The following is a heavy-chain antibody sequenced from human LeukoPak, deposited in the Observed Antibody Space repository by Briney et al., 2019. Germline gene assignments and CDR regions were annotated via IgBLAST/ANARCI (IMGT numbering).Heavy chain of an antibody. V-gene: IGHV4-61*02. CDR1: GGSISSGSYY. J-gene: IGHJ5*02. CDR2: IYTSGST. CDR3: ARDHRYCSSTSCFRRGYNWFDP. Sequence: SQTLSLTCTVSGGSISSGSYYWSWIRQPAGKGLEWIGRIYTSGSTNYNPSLKRRVTISVDTSKNQFSLKLSSVTAADTAVYYCARDHRYCSSTSCFRRGYNWFDPWGQGTLVTVSS. D-gene: IGHD2-2*01.